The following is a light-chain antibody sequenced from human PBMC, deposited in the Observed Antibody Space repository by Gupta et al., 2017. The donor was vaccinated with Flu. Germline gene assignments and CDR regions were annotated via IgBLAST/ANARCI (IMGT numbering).Light chain of an antibody. CDR1: HCRVHSNVYNN. Sequence: IVMTQSRLRMLVTPGQPASVSCSTLHCRVHSNVYNNLDWYLQKPGQSPKLLIYLASTRASGVPDRFSGSGSGTDFTLTISSLQAEDFGVYYCQQDNNCLWTFGQGTKVEIK. CDR3: QQDNNCLWT. J-gene: IGKJ1*01. V-gene: IGKV2-28*01. CDR2: LAS.